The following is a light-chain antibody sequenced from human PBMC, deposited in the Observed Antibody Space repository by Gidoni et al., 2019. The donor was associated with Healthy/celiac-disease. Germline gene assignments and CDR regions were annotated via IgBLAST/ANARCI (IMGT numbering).Light chain of an antibody. CDR1: QSVSSY. Sequence: EIVLTQSPATLSLSPGERATLSCRASQSVSSYLAWYQQKPGQAPRLLIYDASNRATGIPARFSGSGSGTDFTLTISSLEPEDFAVYYCQQRSNWPGINVXQGTRLEMK. CDR3: QQRSNWPGIN. CDR2: DAS. V-gene: IGKV3-11*01. J-gene: IGKJ5*01.